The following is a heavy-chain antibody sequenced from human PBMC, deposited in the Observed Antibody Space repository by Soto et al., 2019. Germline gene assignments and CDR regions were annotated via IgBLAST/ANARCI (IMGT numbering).Heavy chain of an antibody. CDR1: GGTFSSYA. D-gene: IGHD5-12*01. V-gene: IGHV1-69*01. CDR2: IIPIFGTS. J-gene: IGHJ4*02. Sequence: QVQLVQSGAEVKKPGYSVKVSCQASGGTFSSYAISWVRQAPGQGLEWMGGIIPIFGTSNYAQKFHGRVTITAEESTSTAYMELSSLRSEDTAVYYGARGKGRWLQFFDYWGEGTLVTVSS. CDR3: ARGKGRWLQFFDY.